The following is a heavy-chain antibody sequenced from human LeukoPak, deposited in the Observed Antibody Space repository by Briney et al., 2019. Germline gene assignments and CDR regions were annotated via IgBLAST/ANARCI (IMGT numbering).Heavy chain of an antibody. V-gene: IGHV3-33*01. D-gene: IGHD5-24*01. CDR2: VWYDGSKK. J-gene: IGHJ4*02. Sequence: GGSLRLSCAASGFTFSSYGMHWVRQAPGKGLEWVAVVWYDGSKKYSADSVKGRITISRDDSKNTLYLQMNSLRAEDTAVYFCARSRDGYKRFDSWGQGTLVTVSS. CDR3: ARSRDGYKRFDS. CDR1: GFTFSSYG.